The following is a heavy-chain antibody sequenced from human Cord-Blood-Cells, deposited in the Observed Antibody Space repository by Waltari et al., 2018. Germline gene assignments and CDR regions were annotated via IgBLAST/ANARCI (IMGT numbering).Heavy chain of an antibody. CDR2: INSDGSST. V-gene: IGHV3-74*01. J-gene: IGHJ4*02. D-gene: IGHD1-1*01. CDR3: ARDGKVQYYFDY. CDR1: GFTFSSYW. Sequence: EVQLVGSGGGLVQPGGSLRLSCAASGFTFSSYWLHWVRKAPGKGLVWVSRINSDGSSTSYADSVKGRFTISRDNAKNTLYLQMNSLRAEDTAVYYCARDGKVQYYFDYWGQGTLVTVSS.